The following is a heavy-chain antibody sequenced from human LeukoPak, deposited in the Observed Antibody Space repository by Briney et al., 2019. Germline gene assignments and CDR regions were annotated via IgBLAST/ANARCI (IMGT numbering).Heavy chain of an antibody. D-gene: IGHD3-10*01. CDR2: IHTSGST. CDR3: ARVPYYYGSGSTPHYMDV. CDR1: GGSISSYY. V-gene: IGHV4-4*07. Sequence: PSETLSLTCTVSGGSISSYYWNWIRQPAGKGLEWIGRIHTSGSTNYNPSLKSRVTMSVDTSKNQFSLKLSSVTAADTAVYYCARVPYYYGSGSTPHYMDVWGKGTTVTISS. J-gene: IGHJ6*03.